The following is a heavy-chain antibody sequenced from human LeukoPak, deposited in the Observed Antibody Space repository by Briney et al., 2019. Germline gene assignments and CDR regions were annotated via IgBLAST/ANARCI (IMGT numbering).Heavy chain of an antibody. D-gene: IGHD3-22*01. CDR2: ISYDGSNK. J-gene: IGHJ4*02. V-gene: IGHV3-30*04. CDR3: AKDRAAMIVVVTHFDY. CDR1: GFTFSSYA. Sequence: GGSLRLSCAASGFTFSSYAMHWVRQAPGKGLEWVAVISYDGSNKYYADSVEGRFTISRDNSKNMLYLQMNSLRAEDTAVYYCAKDRAAMIVVVTHFDYWGQGTLVTVSS.